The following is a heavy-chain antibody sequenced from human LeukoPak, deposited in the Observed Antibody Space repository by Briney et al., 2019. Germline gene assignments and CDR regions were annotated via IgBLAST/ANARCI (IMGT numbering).Heavy chain of an antibody. CDR1: GYTFTCYY. V-gene: IGHV1-2*02. CDR2: INPNSGGT. CDR3: AGMWELQNWFDP. Sequence: ASVEVSCKASGYTFTCYYMHWVRQAPGQGLEWMGWINPNSGGTNYAQKFQGRVTMTRDTSISTAYMELSRLRSDDTAVYYCAGMWELQNWFDPWGQGTLVTVSS. D-gene: IGHD1-26*01. J-gene: IGHJ5*02.